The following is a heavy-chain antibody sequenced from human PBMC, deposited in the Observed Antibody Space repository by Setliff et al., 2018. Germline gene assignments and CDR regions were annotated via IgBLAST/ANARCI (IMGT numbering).Heavy chain of an antibody. V-gene: IGHV1-2*02. CDR1: GYNFTGYY. D-gene: IGHD5-12*01. CDR2: INPNSGGT. J-gene: IGHJ2*01. Sequence: SVKVSCKASGYNFTGYYMYWVRQAPGQGLEWMGWINPNSGGTNYAQKFQGRVSMTRDTSISTAFLELNGLRSDDTAVYYCTKDLKKWLQFGWYFGLWGRGTLVTVSS. CDR3: TKDLKKWLQFGWYFGL.